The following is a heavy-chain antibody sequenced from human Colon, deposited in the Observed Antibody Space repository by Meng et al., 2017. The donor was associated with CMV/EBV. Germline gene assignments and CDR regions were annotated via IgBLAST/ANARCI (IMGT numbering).Heavy chain of an antibody. CDR1: GFTFSDYF. CDR3: ARHYYHSWNDYCFDI. D-gene: IGHD1-1*01. CDR2: ITRSGTSV. V-gene: IGHV3-11*04. Sequence: GESLKISCAASGFTFSDYFMSWIRQAPGKGLEWISYITRSGTSVWYADSVKGRVTISRDNANNSLFLQMNDLRAEDTAMYYCARHYYHSWNDYCFDIWGQGTLVTVSS. J-gene: IGHJ4*02.